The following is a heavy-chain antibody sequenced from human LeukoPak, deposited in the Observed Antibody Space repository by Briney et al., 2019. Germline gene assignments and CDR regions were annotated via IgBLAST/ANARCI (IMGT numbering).Heavy chain of an antibody. CDR3: ARGSWQPGYFDY. V-gene: IGHV4-4*07. J-gene: IGHJ4*02. Sequence: SETPSLTCTVSGGSISSYYWSWIRQPAGRGLEWIGRIYTSGSTNYNPSLKSRVTMSVDTSKNQFSLKLSSVTAADTAVYYCARGSWQPGYFDYWGQGTLVTVSS. CDR1: GGSISSYY. D-gene: IGHD1-14*01. CDR2: IYTSGST.